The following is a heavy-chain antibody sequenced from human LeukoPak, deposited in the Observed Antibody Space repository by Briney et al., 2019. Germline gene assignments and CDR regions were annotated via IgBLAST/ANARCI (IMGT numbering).Heavy chain of an antibody. D-gene: IGHD1-1*01. V-gene: IGHV4-39*07. Sequence: PSETLSLTCTVSGGSISSSSYYWGWIRQPPGKGLEWIGSIYYSGSTYYNPSLRSRVTISVDTSKNQFSLKLSSVTAADTAVYYCARDRLQLQSWGQGTLVTVSS. CDR1: GGSISSSSYY. J-gene: IGHJ4*02. CDR2: IYYSGST. CDR3: ARDRLQLQS.